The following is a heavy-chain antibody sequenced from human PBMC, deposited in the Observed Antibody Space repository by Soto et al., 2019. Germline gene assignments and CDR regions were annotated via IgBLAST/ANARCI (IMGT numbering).Heavy chain of an antibody. CDR2: IIPIFGTA. Sequence: SVKVSCKASGGTFSSYAISWARQAPGQGLEWMGGIIPIFGTANYAQKFQGRVTITADESTSTAYMELSSLRSEDTAVYYCARDLYVWGSHSNGMAVWGQGTTVTVSS. J-gene: IGHJ6*02. V-gene: IGHV1-69*13. CDR3: ARDLYVWGSHSNGMAV. D-gene: IGHD3-16*01. CDR1: GGTFSSYA.